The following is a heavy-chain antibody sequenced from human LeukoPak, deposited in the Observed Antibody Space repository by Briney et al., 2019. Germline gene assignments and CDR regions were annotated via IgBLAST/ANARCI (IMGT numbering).Heavy chain of an antibody. D-gene: IGHD1-26*01. V-gene: IGHV1-69*13. Sequence: SVKVSCEASGGTSSSYAISWVRQAPGQGLEWMGGIIPIFGTANYAQKFQGRVTITADESTSTAYMELSSLRSEDTAVYYCARGGYSGSYYAQFDYWGQGTLVTVSS. J-gene: IGHJ4*02. CDR1: GGTSSSYA. CDR3: ARGGYSGSYYAQFDY. CDR2: IIPIFGTA.